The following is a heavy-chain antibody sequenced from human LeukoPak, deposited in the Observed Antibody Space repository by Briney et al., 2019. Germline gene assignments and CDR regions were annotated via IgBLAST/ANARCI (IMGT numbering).Heavy chain of an antibody. CDR3: ARDSNGPAF. V-gene: IGHV3-64*04. CDR2: ISSNGGST. CDR1: GFTFSSYA. J-gene: IGHJ4*02. Sequence: PGGSLRLSCSASGFTFSSYAMHWVRQAPGKGLEYVSAISSNGGSTFYSDSVKGRFTISRDYSKNTLYLQMNSLRADDTAVYYCARDSNGPAFWGQGTLVTVSS. D-gene: IGHD6-19*01.